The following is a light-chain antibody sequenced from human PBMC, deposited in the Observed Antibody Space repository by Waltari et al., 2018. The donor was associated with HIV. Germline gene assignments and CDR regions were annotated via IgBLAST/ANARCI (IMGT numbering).Light chain of an antibody. Sequence: DIELTQTPSFMPASVADRVTITCRASQGISSYLAWYQQKPGKAPKLLIYAASTLQSGVPSRFSGSGSGTEFTLTISSLQPEDFATYYCQQLNSFPRTFGGGTKVETK. CDR1: QGISSY. V-gene: IGKV1-9*01. CDR3: QQLNSFPRT. J-gene: IGKJ4*01. CDR2: AAS.